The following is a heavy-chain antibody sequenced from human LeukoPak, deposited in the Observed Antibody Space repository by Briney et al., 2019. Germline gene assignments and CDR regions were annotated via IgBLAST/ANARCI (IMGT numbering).Heavy chain of an antibody. Sequence: ASVKVSCKASGYTFTGYYMHWVRQAPGQGLEWMGRINPNSGGTNYAQKLQGRVTMTTDTSTSTAYMELRSLRSDDTAVYYCARGHRTSLDYYDSSGYSPPDYWGQGTLVTVSS. D-gene: IGHD3-22*01. V-gene: IGHV1-2*06. J-gene: IGHJ4*02. CDR2: INPNSGGT. CDR1: GYTFTGYY. CDR3: ARGHRTSLDYYDSSGYSPPDY.